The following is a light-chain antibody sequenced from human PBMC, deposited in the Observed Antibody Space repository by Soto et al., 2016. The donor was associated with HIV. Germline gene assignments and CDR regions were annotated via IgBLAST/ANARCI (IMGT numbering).Light chain of an antibody. CDR2: DDR. CDR1: NIGTKS. CDR3: QVWNSSSDHRDVV. Sequence: SYELTQTPSVSVAPGKTATITCGGNNIGTKSVHWYQQKSGQAPVLVVYDDRDRPSGIPERFSGSNSGNTATLTISRVEAGDEADYYCQVWNSSSDHRDVVFGGGTKLTVL. J-gene: IGLJ2*01. V-gene: IGLV3-21*03.